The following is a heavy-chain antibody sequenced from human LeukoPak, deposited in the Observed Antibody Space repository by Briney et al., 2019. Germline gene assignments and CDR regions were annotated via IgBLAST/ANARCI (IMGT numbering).Heavy chain of an antibody. D-gene: IGHD4-23*01. V-gene: IGHV3-30*02. CDR2: VRYDGSDT. CDR3: AKRDDHGVNRMFAFST. Sequence: GGSLRLSCVASGFTFPDFGMHWVRQAPGKGLEWVAFVRYDGSDTYYAGSVRGRFTVSRDNSKNTVFLQMHNLRVDDTALYYCAKRDDHGVNRMFAFSTWGHGTMVIVSS. CDR1: GFTFPDFG. J-gene: IGHJ3*02.